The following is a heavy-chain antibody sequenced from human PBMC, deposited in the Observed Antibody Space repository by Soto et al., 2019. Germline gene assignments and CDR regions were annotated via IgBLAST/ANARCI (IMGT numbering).Heavy chain of an antibody. D-gene: IGHD5-18*01. CDR1: GFTFSSYG. J-gene: IGHJ6*02. CDR2: ISYDGSNK. Sequence: QVQLVESGGGVVQPGRSLRLSCAASGFTFSSYGMHWVRQAPGKGLEWVAVISYDGSNKYYADSVKVRFTISRDNSKNTLYLQMNSLRAEDTAVYYCAKDRASYSHRDYYYGMDVWGQGTTVTVSS. CDR3: AKDRASYSHRDYYYGMDV. V-gene: IGHV3-30*18.